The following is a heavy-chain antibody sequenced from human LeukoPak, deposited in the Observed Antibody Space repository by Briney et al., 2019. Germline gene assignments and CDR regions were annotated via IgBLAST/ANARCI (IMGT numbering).Heavy chain of an antibody. CDR2: ISYDGNIK. J-gene: IGHJ6*02. CDR1: GFTFSSSP. D-gene: IGHD6-13*01. CDR3: AREGVWRQQLVDYYYGMDV. Sequence: GGSLRLSCAASGFTFSSSPLHWVRQAPGKGLEWVTVISYDGNIKSYADSVKGRFTISRDNAKNTLYLQMNSLRAEDTAVYYCAREGVWRQQLVDYYYGMDVWGQGTTVTVSS. V-gene: IGHV3-30*04.